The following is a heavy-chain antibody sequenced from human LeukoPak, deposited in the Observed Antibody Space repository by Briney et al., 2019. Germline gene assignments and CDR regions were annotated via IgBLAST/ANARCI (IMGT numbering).Heavy chain of an antibody. D-gene: IGHD6-13*01. V-gene: IGHV1-8*01. Sequence: ASVKVSCTASGYTFTTSDINWVRQATGQGLEWMGWMNPNSGKTGSAQKFQGRLTMTKNTSTSTAYMEVTGLKFEDTAIYYCARGRPGPAGAGTYDFWGQGTLITVSS. CDR1: GYTFTTSD. CDR3: ARGRPGPAGAGTYDF. J-gene: IGHJ4*02. CDR2: MNPNSGKT.